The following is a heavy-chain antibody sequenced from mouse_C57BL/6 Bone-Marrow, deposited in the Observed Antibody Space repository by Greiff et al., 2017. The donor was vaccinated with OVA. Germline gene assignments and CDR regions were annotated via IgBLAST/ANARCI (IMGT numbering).Heavy chain of an antibody. D-gene: IGHD2-1*01. J-gene: IGHJ3*01. CDR2: INPSSGYT. Sequence: VQLQQSGAELARPGASVKMSCKASGYTFTSYTMHWVKQRPGPGLEWIGYINPSSGYTKYNQKFKDKATLTADKSSSTAYMQLSSLTSEDSAVYYCARSEATMVTSFAYWGQGTLVTVSA. CDR3: ARSEATMVTSFAY. CDR1: GYTFTSYT. V-gene: IGHV1-4*01.